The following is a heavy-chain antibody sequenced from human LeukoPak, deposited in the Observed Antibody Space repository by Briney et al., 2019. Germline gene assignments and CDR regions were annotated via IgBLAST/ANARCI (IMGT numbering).Heavy chain of an antibody. CDR2: INHSGST. CDR1: GGSFSGYY. V-gene: IGHV4-34*01. J-gene: IGHJ3*02. Sequence: PSETLSLTCAVYGGSFSGYYWSWIRQPPGKGLEWIGEINHSGSTNYNPSLKSQVTISVDTSKNQFSLKLSSVTAADTAVYYCARTRGYSYGPSIWGQGTMVTVSS. D-gene: IGHD5-18*01. CDR3: ARTRGYSYGPSI.